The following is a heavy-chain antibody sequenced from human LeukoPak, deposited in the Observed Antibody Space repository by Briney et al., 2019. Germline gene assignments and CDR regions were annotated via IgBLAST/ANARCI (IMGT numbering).Heavy chain of an antibody. CDR1: GGSISSGGYY. J-gene: IGHJ4*02. V-gene: IGHV4-31*03. CDR2: IYYSGST. Sequence: SETLSLTCTVSGGSISSGGYYWSWIRQHPGKGLEWIGYIYYSGSTYYNPSLKSRVTISVDTSKNQFSLKLSSVTAADTAVYYCASFQYYYGSGSYYQKTPSYYFDYWGQGTLVTVSS. D-gene: IGHD3-10*01. CDR3: ASFQYYYGSGSYYQKTPSYYFDY.